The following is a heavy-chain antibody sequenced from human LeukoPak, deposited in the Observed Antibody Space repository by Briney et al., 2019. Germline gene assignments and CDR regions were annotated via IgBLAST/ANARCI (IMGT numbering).Heavy chain of an antibody. D-gene: IGHD2-21*01. J-gene: IGHJ4*02. CDR3: ARDPRGDPPFDY. CDR1: GFTFSSYG. Sequence: GALRLSCAASGFTFSSYGMHWVRQAPGKGLEWVAVIWYDGSNKYYADSVKGRFTISRDNSKNTLYLQMNSLRAEDTAVYYCARDPRGDPPFDYWGQGTLVTVSS. CDR2: IWYDGSNK. V-gene: IGHV3-33*01.